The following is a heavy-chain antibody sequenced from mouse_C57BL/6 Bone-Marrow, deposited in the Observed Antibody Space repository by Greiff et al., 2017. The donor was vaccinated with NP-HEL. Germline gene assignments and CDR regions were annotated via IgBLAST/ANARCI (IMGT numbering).Heavy chain of an antibody. Sequence: QVQLQQSGAELAKPGASVKLSCKASGYTFTSYWMHWVNQRPGQGLEWIGYINPSSGYTKYNQKFKDKATLTADKSSSTAYMQLSSLTYEDSAVDYCARGRWLLRYFDYWGQGTTLTVSS. J-gene: IGHJ2*01. CDR3: ARGRWLLRYFDY. CDR1: GYTFTSYW. CDR2: INPSSGYT. D-gene: IGHD2-3*01. V-gene: IGHV1-7*01.